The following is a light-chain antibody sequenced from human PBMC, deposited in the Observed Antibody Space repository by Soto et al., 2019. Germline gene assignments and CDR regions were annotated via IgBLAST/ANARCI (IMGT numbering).Light chain of an antibody. J-gene: IGKJ1*01. Sequence: EIVLTQSPGTLSSSPGERATLSCRASQSVSSSYLAWYQQKPGQAPRLLIYGASSRVTGIPDRFSGSGSGTDFTLTISRLEPEDFAVYYCQQYGSSPETFGQGTKVDTK. CDR3: QQYGSSPET. V-gene: IGKV3-20*01. CDR2: GAS. CDR1: QSVSSSY.